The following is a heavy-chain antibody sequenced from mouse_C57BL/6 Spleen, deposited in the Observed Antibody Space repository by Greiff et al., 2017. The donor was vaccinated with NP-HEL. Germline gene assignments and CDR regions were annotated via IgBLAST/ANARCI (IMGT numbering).Heavy chain of an antibody. Sequence: VKVVESGPGLVAPSQSLSITCTVSGFSLTSYGVHWVRQPPGKGLEWLVVIWSDGSTTYNSALKSRLSISKDNSKSQVFLKMNSLQTDDTAMYYCARHGPIRGYYAMDYWGQGTSVTVSS. CDR2: IWSDGST. V-gene: IGHV2-6-1*01. CDR1: GFSLTSYG. CDR3: ARHGPIRGYYAMDY. D-gene: IGHD1-1*01. J-gene: IGHJ4*01.